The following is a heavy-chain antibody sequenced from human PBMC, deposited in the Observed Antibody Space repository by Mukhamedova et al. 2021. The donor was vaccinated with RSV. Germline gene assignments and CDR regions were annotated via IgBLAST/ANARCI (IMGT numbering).Heavy chain of an antibody. D-gene: IGHD4-17*01. V-gene: IGHV3-74*01. J-gene: IGHJ4*02. CDR3: ARGTVTFDD. CDR2: VNYDGSST. Sequence: VRQAPGKGLVWVSHVNYDGSSTTYADSVKGRFTISRDNAKKTLYLQMNSLGAEDTAVYNCARGTVTFDDWGQGTRVTVSS.